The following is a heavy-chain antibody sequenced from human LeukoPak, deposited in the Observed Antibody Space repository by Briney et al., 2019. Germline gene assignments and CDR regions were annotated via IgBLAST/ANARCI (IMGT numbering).Heavy chain of an antibody. Sequence: PGGSPRLSCAASGFTFSSYGMHWVRQAPGKGLEWVAVISYDGSNKYYADSVKGRFTISRDNSKNTLYLQMNSLRAEDTAVYYCAKRAHSSGYYFAFDIWGQGTMVTVSS. J-gene: IGHJ3*02. CDR1: GFTFSSYG. D-gene: IGHD3-22*01. V-gene: IGHV3-30*18. CDR2: ISYDGSNK. CDR3: AKRAHSSGYYFAFDI.